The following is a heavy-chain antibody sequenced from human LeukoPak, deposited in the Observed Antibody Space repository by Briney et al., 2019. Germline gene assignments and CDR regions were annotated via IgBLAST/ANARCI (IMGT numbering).Heavy chain of an antibody. Sequence: ASVKVSCKAPGYTFTSYGIIWVRQAPGQGLEWMGWISAYNGNTNYAQKLQGRVTMTTDTSTSTAYMELRSLRSDDTAVYYCARDTTYYDFWSGYNNDAFDIWGQGTMVTVSS. CDR3: ARDTTYYDFWSGYNNDAFDI. V-gene: IGHV1-18*01. CDR2: ISAYNGNT. J-gene: IGHJ3*02. D-gene: IGHD3-3*01. CDR1: GYTFTSYG.